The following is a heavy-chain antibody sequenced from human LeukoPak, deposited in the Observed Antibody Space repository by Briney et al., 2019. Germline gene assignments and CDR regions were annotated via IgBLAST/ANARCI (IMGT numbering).Heavy chain of an antibody. Sequence: PSETLSLTCTVSGGSISSYYWSWIRQPAGKGLEWIGRIYTSGSTNYNPSLKSRVTMSVDTSKNQFSLKLSSVTAGDTAVYYCARDLYGSGSYYYYYYMDVWGKGTTVTVSS. D-gene: IGHD3-10*01. V-gene: IGHV4-4*07. CDR2: IYTSGST. J-gene: IGHJ6*03. CDR3: ARDLYGSGSYYYYYYMDV. CDR1: GGSISSYY.